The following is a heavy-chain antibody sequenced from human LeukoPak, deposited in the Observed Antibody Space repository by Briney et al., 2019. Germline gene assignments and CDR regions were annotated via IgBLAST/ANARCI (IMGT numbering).Heavy chain of an antibody. J-gene: IGHJ6*03. D-gene: IGHD3-22*01. Sequence: SETLSLTCTVSGGSISSYYWSWIRQPPGKGLEWIGYIYTSGSTNYNPSLKSRVTISVDTSKNQFSLKLSSVTAADTAVYYCARHRYDSSGYYYMDVWGKGTTVTVSS. CDR1: GGSISSYY. V-gene: IGHV4-4*09. CDR2: IYTSGST. CDR3: ARHRYDSSGYYYMDV.